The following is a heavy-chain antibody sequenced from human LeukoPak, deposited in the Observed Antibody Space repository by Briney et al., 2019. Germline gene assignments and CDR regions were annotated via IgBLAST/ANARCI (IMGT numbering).Heavy chain of an antibody. V-gene: IGHV4-4*07. Sequence: SSETLSLTCTVSSGSINSYYWGWARQPAGKGLEWIGRIYTSGSTNYNPSLKSRVTISVDTSKNQFSLKLSSVTAADTAVYYCARETLPAAKEPLGFNWGQGTLVTVSS. CDR3: ARETLPAAKEPLGFN. CDR2: IYTSGST. CDR1: SGSINSYY. J-gene: IGHJ4*02. D-gene: IGHD2-2*01.